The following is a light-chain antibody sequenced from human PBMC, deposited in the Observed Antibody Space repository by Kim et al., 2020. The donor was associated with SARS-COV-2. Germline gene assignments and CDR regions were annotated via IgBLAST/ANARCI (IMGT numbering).Light chain of an antibody. CDR1: ALPKQY. J-gene: IGLJ3*02. CDR2: KDN. V-gene: IGLV3-25*03. Sequence: SYELTQPPSVSVSPGQTATITCSGDALPKQYAYWYQQKPGQAPVLVIYKDNERPSGIPERFSGYSSGTTVTLTISGVQAEDEADYYCQSADSSGTVVFGGGTKLTVL. CDR3: QSADSSGTVV.